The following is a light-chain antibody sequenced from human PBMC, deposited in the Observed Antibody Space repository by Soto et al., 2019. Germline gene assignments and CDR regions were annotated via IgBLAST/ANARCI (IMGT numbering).Light chain of an antibody. J-gene: IGLJ1*01. CDR3: AAWDDSLNGYV. CDR2: RNS. Sequence: QSVLTQSPSASGTPGQRVTISCSGSASTIGRNYVYWYQQLPGTAPKLLIYRNSQRPSGVPDRFSGSKSGTSASLAISGLQSEDEADYYCAAWDDSLNGYVFGTGTKVTVL. CDR1: ASTIGRNY. V-gene: IGLV1-47*01.